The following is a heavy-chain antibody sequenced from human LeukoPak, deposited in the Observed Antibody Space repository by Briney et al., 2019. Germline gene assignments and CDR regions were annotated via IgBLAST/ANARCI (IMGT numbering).Heavy chain of an antibody. CDR2: ISFDGNIK. V-gene: IGHV3-30*18. Sequence: GGSLRLSCAASGFTFSSYGMHWVRQAPGKGLEWVAVISFDGNIKYYADSVKGRFTISRDNSKNTLYLQMNSLRAEDTAVYYCAKEQLLDFDYWGQGTLVTVSS. CDR1: GFTFSSYG. J-gene: IGHJ4*02. D-gene: IGHD2-2*01. CDR3: AKEQLLDFDY.